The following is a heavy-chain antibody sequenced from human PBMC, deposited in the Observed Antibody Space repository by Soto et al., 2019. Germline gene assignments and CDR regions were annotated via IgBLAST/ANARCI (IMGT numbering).Heavy chain of an antibody. V-gene: IGHV1-8*01. J-gene: IGHJ6*02. CDR2: MNPNSGNT. CDR3: ARMGAKQTSAAAGTYYYYGMDV. D-gene: IGHD6-13*01. Sequence: ASVKVSCKASGYTFTSYDINWVRQATGQGLEWMGWMNPNSGNTGYAQKFQGRVTMTRNTSISTAYMELSSLRSEDTAVYYCARMGAKQTSAAAGTYYYYGMDVWGQGTTVTVSS. CDR1: GYTFTSYD.